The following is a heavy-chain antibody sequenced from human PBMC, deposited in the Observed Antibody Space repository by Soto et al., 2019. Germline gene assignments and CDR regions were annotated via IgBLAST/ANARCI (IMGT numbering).Heavy chain of an antibody. D-gene: IGHD6-6*01. V-gene: IGHV1-69*13. CDR3: ARESIAARPPEQTINLYYYYYGMDV. J-gene: IGHJ6*02. CDR2: IIPIFGTA. CDR1: GGTFSSYA. Sequence: SVKVSCKASGGTFSSYAISWVRQAPGQGLEWMGGIIPIFGTANYAQKFQGRVTITADESTSTAYMELSSLRSEDTAVYYCARESIAARPPEQTINLYYYYYGMDVWGQGTTVTVSS.